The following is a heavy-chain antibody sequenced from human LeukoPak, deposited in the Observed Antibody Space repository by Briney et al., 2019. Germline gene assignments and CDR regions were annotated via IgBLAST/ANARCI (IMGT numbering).Heavy chain of an antibody. CDR3: ARAVAAAYYYYGMDV. CDR1: GGSISSSNW. CDR2: IYHSGST. V-gene: IGHV4-4*02. Sequence: SETLSLTCAVSGGSISSSNWWSWVRQPPGKGLEWIGEIYHSGSTNYNPSLKSRVTISVDKSKNQFSLKLSSVTAADTAVYYCARAVAAAYYYYGMDVWGQGTTVTVSS. J-gene: IGHJ6*02. D-gene: IGHD2-15*01.